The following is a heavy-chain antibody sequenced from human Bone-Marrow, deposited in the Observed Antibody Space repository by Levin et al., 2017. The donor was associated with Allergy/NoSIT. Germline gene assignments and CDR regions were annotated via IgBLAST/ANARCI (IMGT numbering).Heavy chain of an antibody. D-gene: IGHD5-18*01. CDR2: ISTSGRYM. Sequence: GGSLRLSCAASGFTFSTFGMSWVRQAPGKGLEWVSSISTSGRYMYYADSVKGRFTIARDNAENSLYLQMNGLRGEDTAVYYCAVRGYTYGSLDFWGQGTLVTVSS. V-gene: IGHV3-21*01. CDR1: GFTFSTFG. J-gene: IGHJ4*02. CDR3: AVRGYTYGSLDF.